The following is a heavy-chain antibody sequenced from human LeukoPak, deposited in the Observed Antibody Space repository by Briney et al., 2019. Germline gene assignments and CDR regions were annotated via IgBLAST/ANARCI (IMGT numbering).Heavy chain of an antibody. J-gene: IGHJ6*03. CDR2: IYYSGNT. CDR1: GGSVRSGGYY. V-gene: IGHV4-31*03. CDR3: ATTGYYYYVDV. Sequence: SETLFLTCTVSGGSVRSGGYYWSWIRQHPGKGLEWIGYIYYSGNTYYNPSLESRLTISLDTSTNQFSLKLGSVTAADTAVYYCATTGYYYYVDVWGKGATVTVSS. D-gene: IGHD2-8*02.